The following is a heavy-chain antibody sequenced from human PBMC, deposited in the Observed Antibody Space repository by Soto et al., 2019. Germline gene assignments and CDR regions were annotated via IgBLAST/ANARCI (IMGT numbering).Heavy chain of an antibody. CDR1: GYTFNTYG. J-gene: IGHJ4*02. V-gene: IGHV1-18*01. Sequence: ASVKVSCKASGYTFNTYGISWVRQAPGQGLEWMGWISTFDGETRYAQKFQARVTVTTDTSTTTGYMELRSLRSDDTAVYYCARDVGYCSSSTCLIDHWGQGTLVTVSS. D-gene: IGHD2-2*01. CDR3: ARDVGYCSSSTCLIDH. CDR2: ISTFDGET.